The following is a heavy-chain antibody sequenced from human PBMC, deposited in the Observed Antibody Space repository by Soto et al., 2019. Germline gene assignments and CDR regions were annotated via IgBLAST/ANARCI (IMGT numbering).Heavy chain of an antibody. Sequence: LRLSCAASGFTFSSYAISGVRQAPGKGREWVSAISGSGGSTYYADSVKGRFTISRDNSKNTLYRQMNSLRAEDTAVYYCAKVGYSSGWYPGYFDYWRQGTLVTVSS. D-gene: IGHD6-19*01. CDR3: AKVGYSSGWYPGYFDY. V-gene: IGHV3-23*01. CDR1: GFTFSSYA. J-gene: IGHJ4*02. CDR2: ISGSGGST.